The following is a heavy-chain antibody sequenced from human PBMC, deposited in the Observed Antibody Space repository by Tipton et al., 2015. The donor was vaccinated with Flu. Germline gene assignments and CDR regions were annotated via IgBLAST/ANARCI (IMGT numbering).Heavy chain of an antibody. J-gene: IGHJ6*02. CDR2: IYYSGST. CDR1: GGSLSSGGDY. CDR3: ARDQGFGGGLTYDYYALDV. D-gene: IGHD3-10*01. Sequence: TLSLTCTVPGGSLSSGGDYWTWIRQRPGKGLEWIGSIYYSGSTYYNPSLESRLTISVDSSKNQFSLTLYSVTAADTAFYYCARDQGFGGGLTYDYYALDVWGQGTTVTVSS. V-gene: IGHV4-31*03.